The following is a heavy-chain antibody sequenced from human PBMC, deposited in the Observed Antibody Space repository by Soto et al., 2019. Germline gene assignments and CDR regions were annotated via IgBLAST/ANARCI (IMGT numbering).Heavy chain of an antibody. CDR1: GFTFSDYY. V-gene: IGHV3-11*06. J-gene: IGHJ4*02. D-gene: IGHD2-8*01. CDR2: ISSSSSYA. Sequence: GGALRLSCAASGFTFSDYYMNWIRQAPGKGLEWVSYISSSSSYAIYADSVKGRFTVSRDNAKNSLFLQMNSLRAEDTAIYYCARDSSVTPRPLDYWGQGALVTVSS. CDR3: ARDSSVTPRPLDY.